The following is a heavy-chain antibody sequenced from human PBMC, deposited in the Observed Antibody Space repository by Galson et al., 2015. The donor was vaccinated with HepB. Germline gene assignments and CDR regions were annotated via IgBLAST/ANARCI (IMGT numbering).Heavy chain of an antibody. J-gene: IGHJ6*02. CDR3: ATDPRRAAPGYYGMDV. CDR2: FIPISATA. D-gene: IGHD1-14*01. CDR1: GGSFSTFA. Sequence: SVKVSCKASGGSFSTFAFNWVRQAPGQGLEWMGSFIPISATANYAQKFQDRVTITADKSTTTAYMELTSLRSEDTAVYYCATDPRRAAPGYYGMDVWDQETTVIVSS. V-gene: IGHV1-69*06.